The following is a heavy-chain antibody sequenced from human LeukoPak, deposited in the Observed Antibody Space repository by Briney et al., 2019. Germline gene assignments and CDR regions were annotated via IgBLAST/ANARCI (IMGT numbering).Heavy chain of an antibody. J-gene: IGHJ5*02. V-gene: IGHV1-18*04. Sequence: ASVKVSCKASGYTFTGYYMHWVRQAPGHGLEWMGWISAYNGNTNYAQKLQGRVTMTTDTSTSTAYMELRSLRSDDTAVYYCARATLGGGWFDPWGQGTLVTVSS. CDR2: ISAYNGNT. CDR3: ARATLGGGWFDP. CDR1: GYTFTGYY. D-gene: IGHD3-16*01.